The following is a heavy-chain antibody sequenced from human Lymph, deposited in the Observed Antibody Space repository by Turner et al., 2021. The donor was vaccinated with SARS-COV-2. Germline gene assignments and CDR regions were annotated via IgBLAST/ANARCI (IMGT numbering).Heavy chain of an antibody. CDR3: ARDIPTTADYFDY. V-gene: IGHV3-21*01. J-gene: IGHJ4*02. D-gene: IGHD4-17*01. Sequence: EVQLVESGGGLVKPGGSLRLSCAASGFTFSTYSMNWVRQAPGKGLEWISSISSSSSYIYYADSVKGRFTISRDAAKNSLYLQMNSLRAEDTAVYYCARDIPTTADYFDYWGQGTLVTVSS. CDR2: ISSSSSYI. CDR1: GFTFSTYS.